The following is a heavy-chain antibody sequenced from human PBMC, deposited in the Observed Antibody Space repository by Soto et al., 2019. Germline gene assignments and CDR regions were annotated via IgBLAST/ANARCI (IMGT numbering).Heavy chain of an antibody. V-gene: IGHV3-21*04. CDR2: ISSDSRYI. CDR3: ARCVGGDYYYYMDV. Sequence: GGSLSLSCAASGFTLSNYAVNWVRQAPGKGLEWVSYISSDSRYIYYGDSVKGRFTISRDNARNSVYLQMNSLRDEDTAVYYCARCVGGDYYYYMDVWGKGTTVTVSS. J-gene: IGHJ6*03. D-gene: IGHD1-26*01. CDR1: GFTLSNYA.